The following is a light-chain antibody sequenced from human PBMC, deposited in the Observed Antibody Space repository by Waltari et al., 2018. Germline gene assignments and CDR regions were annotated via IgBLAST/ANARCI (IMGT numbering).Light chain of an antibody. CDR3: CSYAGSSRI. V-gene: IGLV2-23*01. CDR2: EGS. CDR1: SSDVGSYNL. J-gene: IGLJ1*01. Sequence: QSALNQPASVSGSPGQSITISCTGTSSDVGSYNLVSWYQQHPGKAPKLMIYEGSKRPSGVSNRFSGSKSGNTASLTISGLQAEDEADYYCCSYAGSSRIFGTGTKVTVL.